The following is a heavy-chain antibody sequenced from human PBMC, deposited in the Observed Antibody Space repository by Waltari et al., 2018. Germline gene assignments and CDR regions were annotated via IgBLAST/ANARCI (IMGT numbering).Heavy chain of an antibody. J-gene: IGHJ4*02. Sequence: QVQLVESGGGVVQPGRSLRLSCAASGFTFSSYAMHWVRQAPGKGLEWVAVISYDGSNKYYADSVKGRFTISRDNSKNTLYLQMNSLRAEDTAVYYCARDRSRLRGTYFGYWGQGTLVTVSS. CDR1: GFTFSSYA. CDR2: ISYDGSNK. CDR3: ARDRSRLRGTYFGY. D-gene: IGHD3-16*01. V-gene: IGHV3-30-3*01.